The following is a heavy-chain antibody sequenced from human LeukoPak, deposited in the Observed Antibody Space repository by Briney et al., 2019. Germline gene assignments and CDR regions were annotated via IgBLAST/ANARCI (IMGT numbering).Heavy chain of an antibody. Sequence: HPGGSLRLSCVVSGFTFSSYSMNWVRQAPGKGLEWISYISSSGSSMYYADSVEGRFTISRDNAKNSLYLQMNSLRDEDTAVYYCARTVGYYYGSGTKYYSDYWGQGTLVTVSS. V-gene: IGHV3-48*02. D-gene: IGHD3-10*01. CDR1: GFTFSSYS. CDR3: ARTVGYYYGSGTKYYSDY. CDR2: ISSSGSSM. J-gene: IGHJ4*02.